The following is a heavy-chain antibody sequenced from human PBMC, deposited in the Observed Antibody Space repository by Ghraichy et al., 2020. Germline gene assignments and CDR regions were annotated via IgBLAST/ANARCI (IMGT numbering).Heavy chain of an antibody. CDR3: ARGSIAAAFGVVDY. CDR2: MNPNSGNT. D-gene: IGHD6-13*01. V-gene: IGHV1-8*02. J-gene: IGHJ4*02. CDR1: GYTFTSYD. Sequence: ASVKVSCKASGYTFTSYDINWVRQATGQGLEWMGWMNPNSGNTGYAQKFQGRVTMTRNTSISTAYMELSSLRSEDTAVYYCARGSIAAAFGVVDYWGQGTLVTVSS.